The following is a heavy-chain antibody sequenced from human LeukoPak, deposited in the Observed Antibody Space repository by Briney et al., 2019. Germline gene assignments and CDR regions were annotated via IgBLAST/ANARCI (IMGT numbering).Heavy chain of an antibody. CDR2: IYYTGST. Sequence: KPSETLSLTCSVSGGSISAYYWSWIRQPPGKGLEWIGYIYYTGSTNYNFSLKSRVTISVDMSKNQFSLKLSSVTAADTAVYYCARAPTTMVDSAFDICGQGARV. J-gene: IGHJ3*02. CDR1: GGSISAYY. CDR3: ARAPTTMVDSAFDI. V-gene: IGHV4-59*01. D-gene: IGHD4-23*01.